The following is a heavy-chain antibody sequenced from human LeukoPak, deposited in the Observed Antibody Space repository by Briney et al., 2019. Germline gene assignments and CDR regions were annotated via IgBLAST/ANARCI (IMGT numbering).Heavy chain of an antibody. J-gene: IGHJ5*02. CDR3: ARGSADDDDKWIDP. V-gene: IGHV3-48*03. D-gene: IGHD1-1*01. Sequence: GGSLRLSCAASGFTFSDYGMNWVRQAAGKGLEGVSYISSSPINIYYADSVRGRFTISRDNAKNSVFLQMNSLRAEDTAVYYCARGSADDDDKWIDPWGQGTLVTVSS. CDR2: ISSSPINI. CDR1: GFTFSDYG.